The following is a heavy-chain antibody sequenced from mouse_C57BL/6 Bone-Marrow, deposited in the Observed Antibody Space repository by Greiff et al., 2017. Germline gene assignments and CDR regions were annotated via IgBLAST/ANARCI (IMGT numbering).Heavy chain of an antibody. Sequence: EVMLVESGGGLVKPGGSLKLSCAASGFTFSDYGMHWVRQAPEKGLEWVAYISSGSSTIYYADTVKGRFTISRDNAKNTLFLQMTSLRSEDTAMYYCARPQRHYYAMDYWGQGTSVTVSS. J-gene: IGHJ4*01. V-gene: IGHV5-17*01. CDR2: ISSGSSTI. CDR3: ARPQRHYYAMDY. CDR1: GFTFSDYG.